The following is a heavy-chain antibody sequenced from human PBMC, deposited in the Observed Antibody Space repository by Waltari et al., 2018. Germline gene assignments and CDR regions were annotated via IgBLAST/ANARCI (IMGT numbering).Heavy chain of an antibody. Sequence: QVQLQQWGAGLLKPSETLSLTCAVYGGSFSGYYWSWIRQPPGKGLEWIGEINHSGSTNYNPSLKSRVTISVDTSKNQFSLKLSSVTAADTAVYYCARGGLLWFGELSVSATILRWFDPWGQGTLVTVSS. CDR3: ARGGLLWFGELSVSATILRWFDP. V-gene: IGHV4-34*01. D-gene: IGHD3-10*01. J-gene: IGHJ5*02. CDR2: INHSGST. CDR1: GGSFSGYY.